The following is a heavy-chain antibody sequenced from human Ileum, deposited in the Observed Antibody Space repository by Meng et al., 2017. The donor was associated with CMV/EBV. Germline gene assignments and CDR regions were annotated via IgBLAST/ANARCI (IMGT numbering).Heavy chain of an antibody. CDR3: ARDLTNKWFYY. J-gene: IGHJ4*02. D-gene: IGHD1-26*01. Sequence: QIQLQESGPGLVKPAETLSLTCTASGDPISSGSHSWAWFRQPPGKRLEWIGSMYFSGIADYNPSLKSRVTISLHATQKQFSLRLTSVTAADSAVYLCARDLTNKWFYYWGQGTLVTVSS. CDR1: GDPISSGSHS. V-gene: IGHV4-39*07. CDR2: MYFSGIA.